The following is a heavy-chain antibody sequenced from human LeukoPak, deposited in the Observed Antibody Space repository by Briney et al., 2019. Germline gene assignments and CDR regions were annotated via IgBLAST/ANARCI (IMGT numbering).Heavy chain of an antibody. V-gene: IGHV3-30*02. Sequence: GGSLRLSCAASGFTFSSYGMHWVRQAPGKGLEWVAFIRYDGSNKYYADSVKGRFTISRDNSKNTLYLQMNSLRAEDTAVYYCAKTLDDFWSGYYKDYYYMDVWGKGTTVTVSS. CDR3: AKTLDDFWSGYYKDYYYMDV. J-gene: IGHJ6*03. CDR2: IRYDGSNK. CDR1: GFTFSSYG. D-gene: IGHD3-3*01.